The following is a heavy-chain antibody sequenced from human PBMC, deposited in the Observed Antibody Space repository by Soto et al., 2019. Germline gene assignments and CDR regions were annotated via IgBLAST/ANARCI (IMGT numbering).Heavy chain of an antibody. Sequence: GGSLRLSCAVSGFTFSAYNINWVRHAPWKGLEWVSSISAGSLFIYQPDSMKGRFTISRDEARNSVYLQMNSLTAEDTAVYYCARRPGIAVRGAYWGQGNLVTVSS. D-gene: IGHD2-21*01. CDR2: ISAGSLFI. CDR1: GFTFSAYN. CDR3: ARRPGIAVRGAY. J-gene: IGHJ4*02. V-gene: IGHV3-21*01.